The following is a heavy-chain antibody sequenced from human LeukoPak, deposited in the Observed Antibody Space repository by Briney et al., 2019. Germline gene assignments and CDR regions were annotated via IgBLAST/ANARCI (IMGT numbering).Heavy chain of an antibody. Sequence: SETLSLTCAVYGGSLSGYYWSWIRQPPGKGLEWIGEINHSGSTNYNPSLKSRVTISVDTSKNQFSLKLSSVTAADTAVYYCASQVDSDGSGSYEGYWGQGTLVTVSS. CDR1: GGSLSGYY. V-gene: IGHV4-34*01. D-gene: IGHD3-10*01. J-gene: IGHJ4*02. CDR2: INHSGST. CDR3: ASQVDSDGSGSYEGY.